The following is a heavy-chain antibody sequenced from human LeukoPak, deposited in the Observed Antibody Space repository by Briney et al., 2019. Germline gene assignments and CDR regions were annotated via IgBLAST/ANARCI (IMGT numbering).Heavy chain of an antibody. CDR1: GFTFNSYA. V-gene: IGHV3-48*01. D-gene: IGHD6-6*01. J-gene: IGHJ4*02. CDR2: ISSSSSTI. Sequence: GGSLRLSCAASGFTFNSYAMHWVRQAPGKGLEWVSYISSSSSTIYYADSVKGRFTISRDNAKNSLYLQMNSLRAEDTAVYYCARDRGIAARPEYYFDYWGQGTLVTVSS. CDR3: ARDRGIAARPEYYFDY.